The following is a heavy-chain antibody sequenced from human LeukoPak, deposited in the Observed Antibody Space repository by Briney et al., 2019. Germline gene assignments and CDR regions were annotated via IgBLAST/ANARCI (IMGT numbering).Heavy chain of an antibody. CDR2: ILYDGRKV. J-gene: IGHJ4*02. CDR3: ARDDDYGGNNLDY. D-gene: IGHD4-23*01. V-gene: IGHV3-30*02. Sequence: GGSLRLSCAASGFTFRNYGMHWVRQAPGKGLEWMALILYDGRKVYHADSVKGRFTISRDNSKNTLYLQMNSLRAEDTALYYCARDDDYGGNNLDYWGQGTLVTVSS. CDR1: GFTFRNYG.